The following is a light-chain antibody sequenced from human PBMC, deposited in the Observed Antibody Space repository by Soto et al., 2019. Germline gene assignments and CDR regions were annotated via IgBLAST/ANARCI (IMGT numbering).Light chain of an antibody. V-gene: IGKV3-20*01. CDR2: DAS. J-gene: IGKJ4*01. CDR1: QTVRNNY. Sequence: EFVLTQSPGTLSLSPGERSTLSCRASQTVRNNYLAWYQQKPGQSPRLMIYDASSRATGIRDRFSGGGSGTDFTLTISRLELEDFAVYYCQQFSSYPLTFGGGTKVEIK. CDR3: QQFSSYPLT.